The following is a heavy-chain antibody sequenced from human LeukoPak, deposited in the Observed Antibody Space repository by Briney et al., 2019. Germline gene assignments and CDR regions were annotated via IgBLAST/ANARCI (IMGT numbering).Heavy chain of an antibody. CDR2: ISGSDGST. CDR3: TRDFDFSSAI. CDR1: GFTFSSYA. V-gene: IGHV3-23*01. J-gene: IGHJ4*02. D-gene: IGHD3-3*01. Sequence: GGSLRLSCAASGFTFSSYAMTWVRQAPGKGLEWVSSISGSDGSTYYADSVKGRFTISRDNAKNTLFLQMNSLRAEDTAVYYCTRDFDFSSAIWGQGTLVTVSS.